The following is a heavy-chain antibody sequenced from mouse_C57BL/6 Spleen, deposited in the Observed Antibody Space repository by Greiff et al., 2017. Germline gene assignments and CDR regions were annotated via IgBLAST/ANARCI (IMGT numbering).Heavy chain of an antibody. CDR3: PRRDYGSRRGGYFDV. CDR1: GYTFTDYN. CDR2: INPNNGGT. J-gene: IGHJ1*03. Sequence: VQLQQSGPELVKPGASVKIPCKASGYTFTDYNMDWVKQSHGKSLEWIGDINPNNGGTIYNQKFKGKATLTVDKSSSTAYMELRSLTSEDTAVYYCPRRDYGSRRGGYFDVWGTGTTVTVSS. V-gene: IGHV1-18*01. D-gene: IGHD1-1*01.